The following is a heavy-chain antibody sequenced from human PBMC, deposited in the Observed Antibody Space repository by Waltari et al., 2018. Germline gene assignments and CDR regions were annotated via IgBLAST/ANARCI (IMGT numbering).Heavy chain of an antibody. CDR1: GGSISSGSHY. V-gene: IGHV4-61*02. J-gene: IGHJ6*03. Sequence: QVQLQESGPGLVKPSQTLSLTCTVSGGSISSGSHYWSWIRQPAGKGLEWIGRIYTSGSTNYNPSLKSRVTISVDTSKNQFSLKLSSVTAADTAVYYCARDITMVRGVNYYYMDVWGKGTTVTVSS. D-gene: IGHD3-10*01. CDR3: ARDITMVRGVNYYYMDV. CDR2: IYTSGST.